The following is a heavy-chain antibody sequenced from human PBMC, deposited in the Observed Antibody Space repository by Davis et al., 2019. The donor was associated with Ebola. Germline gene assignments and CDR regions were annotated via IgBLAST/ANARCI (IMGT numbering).Heavy chain of an antibody. J-gene: IGHJ6*04. CDR3: ARGVRVGGVEYYGMDV. D-gene: IGHD1-26*01. CDR2: ISGSNSDA. Sequence: GESLKISCAASGFTFSDYYMIWIRQAPGMGLEYVSYISGSNSDAHYVDSVKGRFTISRDNSKNTLYLQMNSLRAEDTAVYYCARGVRVGGVEYYGMDVWGKGTTGTVSS. V-gene: IGHV3-11*06. CDR1: GFTFSDYY.